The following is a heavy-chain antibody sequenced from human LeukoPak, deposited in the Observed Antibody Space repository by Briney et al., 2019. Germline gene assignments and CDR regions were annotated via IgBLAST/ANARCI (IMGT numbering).Heavy chain of an antibody. J-gene: IGHJ4*02. V-gene: IGHV3-7*03. Sequence: GGSLRLSCAASGFTFSSYAISWVRQAPGKGLEWVANIKQDGSEKYYVDSVKGRFTISRDNAKNSLYLQMNSLRAEDTAVYYCASPAGRWHLYYYDSSGYMYWGQGTLVTVSS. CDR2: IKQDGSEK. CDR1: GFTFSSYA. CDR3: ASPAGRWHLYYYDSSGYMY. D-gene: IGHD3-22*01.